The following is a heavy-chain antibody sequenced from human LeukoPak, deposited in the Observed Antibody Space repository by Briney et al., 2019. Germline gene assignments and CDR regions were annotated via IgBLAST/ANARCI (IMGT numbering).Heavy chain of an antibody. J-gene: IGHJ4*02. CDR2: ISPSGATI. CDR1: GFTLSDYY. CDR3: ARCRGHSCCFDN. Sequence: PGGSLRLSCAASGFTLSDYYIGWIRQALGKGLEWVSYISPSGATISYADSVKGRFTTSRDNAKSSLYLQMNSLRAEDTAVYYCARCRGHSCCFDNWGQGTQVTVSS. V-gene: IGHV3-11*01. D-gene: IGHD2-15*01.